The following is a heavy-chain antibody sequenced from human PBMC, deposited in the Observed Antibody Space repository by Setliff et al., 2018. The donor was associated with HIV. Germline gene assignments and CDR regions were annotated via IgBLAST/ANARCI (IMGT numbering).Heavy chain of an antibody. V-gene: IGHV1-18*01. CDR2: ISVHNGNT. Sequence: ASVKVSCKAAGYVFSNYGISWVRQAPGQGLEWMGWISVHNGNTKSAQNIQGRVNMTTDASTTTAYMELRSLRSDDTAIYYCARLPKPDSSGWGYFDFWGQGTLVTVSS. J-gene: IGHJ4*02. CDR3: ARLPKPDSSGWGYFDF. D-gene: IGHD3-22*01. CDR1: GYVFSNYG.